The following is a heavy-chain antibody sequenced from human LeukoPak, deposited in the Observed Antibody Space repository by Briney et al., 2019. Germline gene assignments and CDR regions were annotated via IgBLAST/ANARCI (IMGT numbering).Heavy chain of an antibody. D-gene: IGHD3-10*01. J-gene: IGHJ4*02. Sequence: GGSLRLSCAASGFTFSDHYMDWVRQAPGKGLEWVGRTRNKANSYTTEYAASVKGRFTISRDDSKNSLYLQMNSLKTEDTAVYYCARGQYYYGSGSYFGGYYFDYWGQGTLVTVSS. CDR1: GFTFSDHY. CDR2: TRNKANSYTT. CDR3: ARGQYYYGSGSYFGGYYFDY. V-gene: IGHV3-72*01.